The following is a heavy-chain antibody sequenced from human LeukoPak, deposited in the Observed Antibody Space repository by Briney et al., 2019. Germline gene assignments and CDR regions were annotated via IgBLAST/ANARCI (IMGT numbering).Heavy chain of an antibody. CDR2: IIPIFGTA. CDR1: GGTFSSYA. V-gene: IGHV1-69*05. D-gene: IGHD5-18*01. J-gene: IGHJ6*03. Sequence: SVKVSCKASGGTFSSYAISWVRQAPGQGLGWMGGIIPIFGTANYAQKFQGRVTITTDESTSTAYMELSSLRSEDTAVYYCAAMVTWDYYYYYMDVWGKGTTVTVSS. CDR3: AAMVTWDYYYYYMDV.